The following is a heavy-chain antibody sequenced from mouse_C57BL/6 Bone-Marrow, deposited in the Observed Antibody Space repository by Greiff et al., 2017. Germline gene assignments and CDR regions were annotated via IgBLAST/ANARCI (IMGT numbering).Heavy chain of an antibody. Sequence: SGAELARPGASVKLSCKASDYTFTSYGISWVKQRTGQGLEWIGEIYPRSGNTYYNDKFEVNATLTADNSSSTAYMELRLLTSEDSAVYFCAYYSIPPWFAYWGQGTLVTVSA. CDR3: AYYSIPPWFAY. J-gene: IGHJ3*01. D-gene: IGHD2-5*01. CDR2: IYPRSGNT. CDR1: DYTFTSYG. V-gene: IGHV1-81*01.